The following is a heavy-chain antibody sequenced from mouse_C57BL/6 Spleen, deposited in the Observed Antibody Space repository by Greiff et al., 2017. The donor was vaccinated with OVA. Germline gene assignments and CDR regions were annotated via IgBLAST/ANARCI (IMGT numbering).Heavy chain of an antibody. CDR2: IDPSDSYT. CDR3: AREGQLRLQPWFAY. V-gene: IGHV1-50*01. D-gene: IGHD3-2*02. CDR1: GYTFTSYW. J-gene: IGHJ3*01. Sequence: VQLQQPGAELVKPGASVKLSCKASGYTFTSYWMQWVKQRPGQGLEWIGEIDPSDSYTNYNQKFKGKATLTVDTSSSTAYMQLSSLTSEDSAVYYCAREGQLRLQPWFAYWGQGTLVTVSA.